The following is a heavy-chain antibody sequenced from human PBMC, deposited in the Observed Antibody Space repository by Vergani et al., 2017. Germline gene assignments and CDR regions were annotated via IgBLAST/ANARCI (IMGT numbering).Heavy chain of an antibody. CDR3: AREGSDNCSSTSCYIDYYYYMDV. CDR1: GYTFTGYY. Sequence: QVQLVQSGAEVKKPGASVKVSCKASGYTFTGYYMHWVRQAPGQGLEWMGWINPNSGGTNYAQKFQGRVTMTRDTSISTAYMELSRLRSDDTAVYYCAREGSDNCSSTSCYIDYYYYMDVWGKXP. V-gene: IGHV1-2*02. J-gene: IGHJ6*03. D-gene: IGHD2-2*02. CDR2: INPNSGGT.